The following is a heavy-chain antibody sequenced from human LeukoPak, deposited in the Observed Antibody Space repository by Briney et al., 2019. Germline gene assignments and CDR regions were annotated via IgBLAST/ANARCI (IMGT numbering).Heavy chain of an antibody. CDR2: ISHDGTNK. CDR3: ARGPGALDY. J-gene: IGHJ4*02. V-gene: IGHV3-30*03. Sequence: GGSLRLSCAASGXAFSRYGMHWVRQAPGKGLEGVALISHDGTNKNHADSVKGRFTISRDNSNNTLYLQMNSLRPEDTAVYYCARGPGALDYWGQGTLVTVSS. CDR1: GXAFSRYG. D-gene: IGHD2-2*01.